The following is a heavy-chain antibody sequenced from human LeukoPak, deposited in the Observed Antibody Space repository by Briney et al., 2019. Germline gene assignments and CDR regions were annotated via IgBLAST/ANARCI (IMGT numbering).Heavy chain of an antibody. J-gene: IGHJ6*02. CDR3: SSFAYGMDV. Sequence: ASVKVSCEASGYTFTGYYIHWLRQAPGQGLEWMGFINPNSGGTNYAQKFQGRVTMTRDTSISTAYMELSSLTSDDTAVYYCSSFAYGMDVWGQGTTVTVSS. D-gene: IGHD6-6*01. CDR2: INPNSGGT. CDR1: GYTFTGYY. V-gene: IGHV1-2*02.